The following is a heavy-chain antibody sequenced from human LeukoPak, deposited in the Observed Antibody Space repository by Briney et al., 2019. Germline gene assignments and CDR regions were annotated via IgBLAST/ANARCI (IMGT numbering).Heavy chain of an antibody. CDR2: INPDGSGK. D-gene: IGHD5-24*01. CDR1: EFMFSTSW. J-gene: IGHJ4*02. Sequence: PGGSLRLSCVASEFMFSTSWMNWVRQAPGKGLEWVAAINPDGSGKYFVDSVRGRFTISRDNSRNTLYLQMNSLRAEDTAVYYCAKDDRWLQFCCWGQGTLVTVSA. CDR3: AKDDRWLQFCC. V-gene: IGHV3-7*03.